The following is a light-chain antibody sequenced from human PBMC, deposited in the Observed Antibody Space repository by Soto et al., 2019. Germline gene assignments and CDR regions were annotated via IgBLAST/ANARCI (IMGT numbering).Light chain of an antibody. Sequence: QSALTQPPSASGSPGQSVTLSCIGTSSDVGRYNYVSWYQHHPGKAPKLIIYEVTKRPSGVPDRFSGSKSGNTASLTVSGLQADDEADYYCNSYVGSNNYVFGTGTKLTVL. CDR2: EVT. J-gene: IGLJ1*01. V-gene: IGLV2-8*01. CDR1: SSDVGRYNY. CDR3: NSYVGSNNYV.